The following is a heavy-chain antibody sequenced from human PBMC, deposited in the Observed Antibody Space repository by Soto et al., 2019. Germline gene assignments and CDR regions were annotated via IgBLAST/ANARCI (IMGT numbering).Heavy chain of an antibody. CDR1: GFTFSTYW. Sequence: SGGSLRLSCAASGFTFSTYWMHWVRQAPGKGLVWVSRIHSDGSATNYADPVKGRFTISRDNAKNTLYLQMNSLRAEDTAVYYCARENSRSYYFDYWGQGXLVTVSS. J-gene: IGHJ4*02. CDR3: ARENSRSYYFDY. V-gene: IGHV3-74*01. CDR2: IHSDGSAT. D-gene: IGHD6-6*01.